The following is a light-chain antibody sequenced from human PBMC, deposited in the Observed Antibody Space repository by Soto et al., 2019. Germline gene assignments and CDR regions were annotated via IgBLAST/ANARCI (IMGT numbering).Light chain of an antibody. CDR2: AAS. CDR3: QQRSDWPT. V-gene: IGKV3-11*01. J-gene: IGKJ4*01. CDR1: QSVSSN. Sequence: EIVMTQSPATLSVSPGERAALSCRASQSVSSNLAWYHQNPGQAPRRLIYAASSRATGIPARFSGSGSGTDFTLTISSLEPEDFAVYYCQQRSDWPTFGGGTKVDIK.